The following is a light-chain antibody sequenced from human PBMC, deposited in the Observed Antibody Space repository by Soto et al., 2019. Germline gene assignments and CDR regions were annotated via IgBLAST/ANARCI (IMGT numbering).Light chain of an antibody. V-gene: IGKV1-5*01. CDR2: DAS. J-gene: IGKJ1*01. CDR3: QRYNSYSWT. CDR1: QSISSW. Sequence: DIQMTQSPSTLSASVGDRVTITCRASQSISSWLAWYQQKPGKAPKLLIYDASSLESGVPSRLSGSGSRAEFAVTPISLQRDDFAPYHCQRYNSYSWTFGKGPKVEI.